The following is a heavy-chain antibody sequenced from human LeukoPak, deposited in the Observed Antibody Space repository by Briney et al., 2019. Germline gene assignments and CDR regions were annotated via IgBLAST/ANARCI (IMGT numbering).Heavy chain of an antibody. CDR2: ISSSSSYI. V-gene: IGHV3-21*01. Sequence: GGSLRLSCAASGFTFSSYSMNWVRQAPGKGLEWVSSISSSSSYIYYADSVKGRFTISRDNAKNSLYLQMNSLGAEDTAVYYCARDGSLLWFGDYYYMDVWGKGTTVTISS. CDR1: GFTFSSYS. CDR3: ARDGSLLWFGDYYYMDV. J-gene: IGHJ6*03. D-gene: IGHD3-10*01.